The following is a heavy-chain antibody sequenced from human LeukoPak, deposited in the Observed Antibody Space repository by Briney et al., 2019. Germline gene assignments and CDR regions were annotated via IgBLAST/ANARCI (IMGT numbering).Heavy chain of an antibody. CDR1: VYTLTGYY. Sequence: ASVKVSCKASVYTLTGYYMHWVRPAPGQGLEWMGWINPNSGGTNYAQKFQGRVTMTRDTAISTAYMELSRLRSDDTAVYYCARGVVVVVAATDPYFDYWGQGTLVTVSS. D-gene: IGHD2-15*01. V-gene: IGHV1-2*02. CDR2: INPNSGGT. J-gene: IGHJ4*02. CDR3: ARGVVVVVAATDPYFDY.